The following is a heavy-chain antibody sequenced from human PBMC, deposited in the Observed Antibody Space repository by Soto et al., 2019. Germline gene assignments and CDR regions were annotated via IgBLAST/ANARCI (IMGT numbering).Heavy chain of an antibody. J-gene: IGHJ6*02. CDR1: GYTFTGYG. V-gene: IGHV1-18*01. Sequence: GASVKVSCKASGYTFTGYGISWVRQAPGQGLEWMGWISAYNGNTNYAQKLQGRVTMTTDTSTSTAYMELRSLRSDDTAVYYCAANPLYGDYNYYYGMDVWGQGTTVTVSS. D-gene: IGHD4-17*01. CDR3: AANPLYGDYNYYYGMDV. CDR2: ISAYNGNT.